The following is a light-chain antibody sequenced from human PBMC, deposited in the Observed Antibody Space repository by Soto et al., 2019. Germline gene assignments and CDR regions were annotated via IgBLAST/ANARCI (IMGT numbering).Light chain of an antibody. CDR3: QQYVTSRTWT. Sequence: EIVLTQSPGTLSLSPGERATLSCRASQSVSSDYLAWYQQKPGQAPRLLLYGASSWATGIPDRFSGSGSGTDFTLTLSRLEPEEFAVYYCQQYVTSRTWTFGQGTKVEIK. CDR2: GAS. J-gene: IGKJ1*01. V-gene: IGKV3-20*01. CDR1: QSVSSDY.